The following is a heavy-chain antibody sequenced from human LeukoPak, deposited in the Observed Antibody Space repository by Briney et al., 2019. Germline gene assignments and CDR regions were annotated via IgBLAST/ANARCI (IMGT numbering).Heavy chain of an antibody. V-gene: IGHV1-2*02. D-gene: IGHD2-2*01. Sequence: ASVKVSCKASGYTFTGYYMHWVRQAPGQGLEWMGWINPNSGGTNYAQKFQGRVTMTRDTSISTAYMELSRLRYDDTAVYYCARERFNSTSCYNWFDTWGQGTLVTVSS. CDR2: INPNSGGT. J-gene: IGHJ5*02. CDR1: GYTFTGYY. CDR3: ARERFNSTSCYNWFDT.